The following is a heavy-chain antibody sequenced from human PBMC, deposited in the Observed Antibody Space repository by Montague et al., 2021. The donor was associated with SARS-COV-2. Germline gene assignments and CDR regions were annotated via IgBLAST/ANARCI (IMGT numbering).Heavy chain of an antibody. V-gene: IGHV4-34*01. Sequence: SETLSLTCAVYGGSFSGYYWSWIRQPPGKGLEWIGEINHNGSTNYNPSXXSRVTISVDTSKNQSSLKLRSVTAADTAVDYCARKSGRRSTMVRVVHGVYGMDAWGQGTMVTVSS. CDR2: INHNGST. D-gene: IGHD3-10*01. J-gene: IGHJ6*02. CDR3: ARKSGRRSTMVRVVHGVYGMDA. CDR1: GGSFSGYY.